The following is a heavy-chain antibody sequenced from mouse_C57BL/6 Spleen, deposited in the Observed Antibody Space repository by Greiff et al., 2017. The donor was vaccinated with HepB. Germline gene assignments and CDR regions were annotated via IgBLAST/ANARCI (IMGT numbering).Heavy chain of an antibody. Sequence: QVQLQQSGAELVKPGASVKMSCKASGYTFPSYWITWVKQRPGQGLAWIGDIYPGSGSTNYNEKFKSKATLTVDPSSSTAYMQLSSLTSEDSAVYYCARLVTTRAWFAYWGQGTLVTVSA. D-gene: IGHD2-2*01. CDR3: ARLVTTRAWFAY. CDR2: IYPGSGST. J-gene: IGHJ3*01. CDR1: GYTFPSYW. V-gene: IGHV1-55*01.